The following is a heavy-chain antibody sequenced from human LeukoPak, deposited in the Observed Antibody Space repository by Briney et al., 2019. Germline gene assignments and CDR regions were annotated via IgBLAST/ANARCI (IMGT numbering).Heavy chain of an antibody. CDR3: AKSHGDYGLLDY. Sequence: GASVKVSCKVSGYSLTDLSLHWVRPAPGKGLEWVGGFDPEDGEPIYAQKFQGGLSMTEDTSKDTGYMELRTLRSEDTALYYCAKSHGDYGLLDYWGEGTLVTVSS. CDR2: FDPEDGEP. D-gene: IGHD4-17*01. J-gene: IGHJ4*02. CDR1: GYSLTDLS. V-gene: IGHV1-24*01.